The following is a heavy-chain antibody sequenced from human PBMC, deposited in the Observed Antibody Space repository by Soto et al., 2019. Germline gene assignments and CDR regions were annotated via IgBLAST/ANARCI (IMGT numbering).Heavy chain of an antibody. J-gene: IGHJ3*02. V-gene: IGHV3-15*01. CDR1: GFTFSNAW. CDR2: IKSKTDGGTT. D-gene: IGHD3-16*02. Sequence: EVQLVESGGGLVKPGGSLRLSCAASGFTFSNAWMSWVRQAPGKGLEWVGRIKSKTDGGTTDYAAHVKGRFTISRDDSKNTLYLQMNSLKTEDTAVYYCTTDSYYDYIWGSYRLEAFDIWGQGTMVTVSS. CDR3: TTDSYYDYIWGSYRLEAFDI.